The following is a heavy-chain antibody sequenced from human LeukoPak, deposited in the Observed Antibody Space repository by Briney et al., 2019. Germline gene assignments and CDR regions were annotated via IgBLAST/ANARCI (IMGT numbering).Heavy chain of an antibody. Sequence: GESLKISCKGSGYSFTSYWIGWVRQMPGKGLEWMGIIYPGDFDTRYSPSFQGQVTISADKSISTAYLQWSSLKASDTAMYYCATGQLAPPYYYGMDVWGQGTTVTVSS. J-gene: IGHJ6*02. CDR2: IYPGDFDT. CDR1: GYSFTSYW. D-gene: IGHD3-10*01. V-gene: IGHV5-51*01. CDR3: ATGQLAPPYYYGMDV.